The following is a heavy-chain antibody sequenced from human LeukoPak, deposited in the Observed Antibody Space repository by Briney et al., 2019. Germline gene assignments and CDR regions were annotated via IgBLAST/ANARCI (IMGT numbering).Heavy chain of an antibody. Sequence: GRSLRLSCAAYGFSFDDYTMHWVRQAPGKGLEWISGLNWNSASIDSADSVRGRFTISRDNAKNSLYLQMNSLTPEDTAFYCVRGDTKMGSTGGAFDYWGQGTLVTVSS. D-gene: IGHD7-27*01. CDR2: LNWNSASI. J-gene: IGHJ4*02. CDR1: GFSFDDYT. CDR3: VRGDTKMGSTGGAFDY. V-gene: IGHV3-9*01.